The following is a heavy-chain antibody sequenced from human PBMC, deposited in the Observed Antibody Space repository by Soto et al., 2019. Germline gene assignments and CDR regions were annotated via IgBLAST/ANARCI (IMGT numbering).Heavy chain of an antibody. CDR1: GYSFTSYW. Sequence: PGESLKISCKGSGYSFTSYWISWVRQMPGKGLEWMGRIDPSDSYTNYSPSFQGHVTISADKSISTAYLQWSSLKASDTAMYYCARGRAAYCSGGSCYPELYYYYGMDVWGQGTTVTVSS. V-gene: IGHV5-10-1*01. J-gene: IGHJ6*02. CDR3: ARGRAAYCSGGSCYPELYYYYGMDV. D-gene: IGHD2-15*01. CDR2: IDPSDSYT.